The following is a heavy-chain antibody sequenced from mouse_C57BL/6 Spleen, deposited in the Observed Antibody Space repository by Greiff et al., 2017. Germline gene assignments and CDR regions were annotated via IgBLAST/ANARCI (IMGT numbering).Heavy chain of an antibody. J-gene: IGHJ4*01. CDR3: ARVPDSSRPMDY. D-gene: IGHD3-2*01. Sequence: EVQLQQSGGDLVKPGGSLKLSCAASGFTFSSYGMSWVRQTPDQRLAWVATISSGGSYTYYPDSVKGRFTLSSDNAKNTLYLQLSSLKSEDTAMDYCARVPDSSRPMDYWGQGTSVTVSA. V-gene: IGHV5-6*01. CDR2: ISSGGSYT. CDR1: GFTFSSYG.